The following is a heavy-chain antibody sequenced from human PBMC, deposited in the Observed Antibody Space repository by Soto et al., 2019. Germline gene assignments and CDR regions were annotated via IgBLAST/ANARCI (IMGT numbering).Heavy chain of an antibody. J-gene: IGHJ3*02. CDR3: TRPGVGDAFDI. CDR2: IRSKANSYAT. Sequence: GGSLRLSCAASGFTFSGSAMHWVHQASGKGLEWVGRIRSKANSYATAYAASVKGRFTISRDDSKNTAYLQMNSLKTEDTAVYYCTRPGVGDAFDIWGQGTMVTVSS. CDR1: GFTFSGSA. D-gene: IGHD7-27*01. V-gene: IGHV3-73*01.